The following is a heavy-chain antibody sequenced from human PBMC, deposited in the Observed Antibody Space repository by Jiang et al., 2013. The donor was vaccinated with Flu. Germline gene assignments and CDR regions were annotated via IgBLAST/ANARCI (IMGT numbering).Heavy chain of an antibody. J-gene: IGHJ5*02. CDR3: ARDPSGYSYGSTYNWFDP. D-gene: IGHD5-18*01. CDR2: INAGNGNT. CDR1: GYTFTSYA. V-gene: IGHV1-3*01. Sequence: SGAEVKKPGASVKVSCKASGYTFTSYAMHWVRQAPGQRLEWMGWINAGNGNTKYSQKFQGRVTITRDTSASTAYMELSSLRSEDAAVYYCARDPSGYSYGSTYNWFDPWGQGTLVTVSS.